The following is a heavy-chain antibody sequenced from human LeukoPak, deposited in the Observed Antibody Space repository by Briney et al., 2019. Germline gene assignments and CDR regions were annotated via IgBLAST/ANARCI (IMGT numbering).Heavy chain of an antibody. Sequence: GGSLRLSCIASGFTFGDYAMSWFRQARGKGLEWIGFITSKVYGGTTKYAASVKGIFTISRDDSKSIAYLQMNSLKTEDTAVYYCTRVPPFGRGTYTPGDYWGQGTLVTVSS. CDR3: TRVPPFGRGTYTPGDY. CDR2: ITSKVYGGTT. CDR1: GFTFGDYA. J-gene: IGHJ4*02. V-gene: IGHV3-49*03. D-gene: IGHD1-26*01.